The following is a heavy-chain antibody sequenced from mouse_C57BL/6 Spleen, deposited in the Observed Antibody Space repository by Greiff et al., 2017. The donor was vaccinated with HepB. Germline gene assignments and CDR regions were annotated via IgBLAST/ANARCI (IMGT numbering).Heavy chain of an antibody. CDR1: GYTFTSYW. V-gene: IGHV1-55*01. D-gene: IGHD2-4*01. CDR3: AGGGDYDEGAMDY. Sequence: QVQLQQPGAELVKPGASVKMSCKASGYTFTSYWITWVKQRPGQGLEWIGDIYPGSGSTNYNEKFKSKATLTVDTSSSTAYMQLSSLTSEDSAVYYCAGGGDYDEGAMDYGGQGTSVTVSS. J-gene: IGHJ4*01. CDR2: IYPGSGST.